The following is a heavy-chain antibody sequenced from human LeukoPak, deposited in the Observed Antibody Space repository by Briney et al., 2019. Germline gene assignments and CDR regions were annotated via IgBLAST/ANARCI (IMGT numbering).Heavy chain of an antibody. CDR2: ISSSSSTI. CDR1: GFAFSSYS. Sequence: GGSLRLSCAASGFAFSSYSMNWVRQVPGKGLEWVSYISSSSSTIYYADSVKGRFTISRDNAKNSLYLQMNSLRAEDTAVYYCAKDRPSLGRFLEWLPFDYWGQGTLVTVSS. D-gene: IGHD3-3*01. V-gene: IGHV3-48*04. CDR3: AKDRPSLGRFLEWLPFDY. J-gene: IGHJ4*02.